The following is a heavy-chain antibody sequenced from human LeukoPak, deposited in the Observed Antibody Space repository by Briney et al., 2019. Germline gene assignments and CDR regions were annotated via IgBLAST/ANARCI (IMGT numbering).Heavy chain of an antibody. D-gene: IGHD3-3*01. V-gene: IGHV1-8*01. CDR2: MNPNSGNT. Sequence: ASVKVSCKASGYTFTSYDINWVRQATGQGLEWMGWMNPNSGNTGYAQKFQGRVTMTRNTSISTAYMELSSLRSEDTAVYYCARGSRVHFTIFGVVIADRYNWFDPWGQGTLVTVSS. J-gene: IGHJ5*02. CDR1: GYTFTSYD. CDR3: ARGSRVHFTIFGVVIADRYNWFDP.